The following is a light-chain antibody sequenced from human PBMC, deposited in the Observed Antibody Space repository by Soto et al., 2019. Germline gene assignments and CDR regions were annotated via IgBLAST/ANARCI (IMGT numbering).Light chain of an antibody. J-gene: IGKJ1*01. Sequence: EIVMTQSPATLSVSPGERATLSCRASQSVSSNLAWYQQKPGQAPRLLIYGASTRATGIPARFSGSGSGTEFTRTISSLQSEDFAVYYCQQYNNRPPWTFGQGTKVEIK. V-gene: IGKV3D-15*01. CDR3: QQYNNRPPWT. CDR2: GAS. CDR1: QSVSSN.